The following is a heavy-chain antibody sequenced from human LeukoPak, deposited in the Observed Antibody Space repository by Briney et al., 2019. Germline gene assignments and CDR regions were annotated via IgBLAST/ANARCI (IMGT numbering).Heavy chain of an antibody. CDR2: IIPIFGTA. D-gene: IGHD6-19*01. Sequence: GASVRVSCKPSGYSFTSYNLHWVRQAPGQGLEWMGGIIPIFGTANYAQTFQGRVTITADKSTSTAYMELSSLRSEDTAVYYCARERQDLIAVAGTNWFDPWGQGTLVTVSS. CDR3: ARERQDLIAVAGTNWFDP. V-gene: IGHV1-69*06. J-gene: IGHJ5*02. CDR1: GYSFTSYN.